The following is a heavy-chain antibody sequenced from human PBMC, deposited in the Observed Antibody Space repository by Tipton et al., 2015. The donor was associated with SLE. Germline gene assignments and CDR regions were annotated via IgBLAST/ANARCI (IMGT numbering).Heavy chain of an antibody. D-gene: IGHD1-7*01. J-gene: IGHJ3*02. V-gene: IGHV3-30*04. Sequence: QLVQSGGGVVQPGRSLRLSCAASGFTFSIYTMHWVRQAPGKGLEWVAVTSYDGSNKFYADSVKGRFTISRDNSKNTLYLPMNSLRTEDTAVYYCARDPLANSARRGGDSFDIWGQGTMVTVSS. CDR1: GFTFSIYT. CDR2: TSYDGSNK. CDR3: ARDPLANSARRGGDSFDI.